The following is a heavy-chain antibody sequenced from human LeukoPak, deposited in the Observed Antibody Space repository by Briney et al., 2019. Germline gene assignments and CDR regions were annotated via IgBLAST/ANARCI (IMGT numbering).Heavy chain of an antibody. J-gene: IGHJ4*02. CDR3: AXXXXXRXXXXXLXXY. V-gene: IGHV1-2*02. Sequence: XXXAXQAPGQXLXXXGWINPNSGGTNYSXKFQGRVSMTRDRSISTXYMELRRLRSDDTAVFYCAXXXXXRXXXXXLXXYWGQGTLVTVSS. CDR2: INPNSGGT.